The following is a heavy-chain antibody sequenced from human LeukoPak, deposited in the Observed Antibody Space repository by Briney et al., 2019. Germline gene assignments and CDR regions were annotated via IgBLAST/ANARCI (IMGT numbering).Heavy chain of an antibody. J-gene: IGHJ4*02. V-gene: IGHV3-21*01. CDR1: GFTFSSYS. CDR3: ARGAYDILTGYYVNY. Sequence: GGSLRLSCAASGFTFSSYSMNWVRQAPGKGLEWVSSISSSSSYIYYADSVKGRFTISRDNAKNSLYLQMNSLRAEDTAVYYCARGAYDILTGYYVNYWGKGTLVTVSS. D-gene: IGHD3-9*01. CDR2: ISSSSSYI.